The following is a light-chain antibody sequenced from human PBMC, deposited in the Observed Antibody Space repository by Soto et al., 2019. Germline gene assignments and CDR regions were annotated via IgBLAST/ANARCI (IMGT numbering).Light chain of an antibody. CDR3: CSYAGSYTYV. Sequence: SALTQPRSVSGSPGQSVTISCTGTSSDVGGYNYVSWYQQHPGKAPKLMIYDVSKRPSGVPDRFSGSKSGNTASLTISGLQAEDEADYYCCSYAGSYTYVFGTGTKRTVL. CDR2: DVS. V-gene: IGLV2-11*01. J-gene: IGLJ1*01. CDR1: SSDVGGYNY.